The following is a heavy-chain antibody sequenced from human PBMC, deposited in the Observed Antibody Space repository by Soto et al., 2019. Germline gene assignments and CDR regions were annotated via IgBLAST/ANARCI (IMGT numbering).Heavy chain of an antibody. Sequence: GGSLRLSCAASGFTFSSYSMNWVRQAPGKGLEWVSSISSSSSYIYYADSVKGRFTISRDNAKNSLYLQMNSLRAEDTAVYYCARDDILTGYYHVDYYYYMDVWGKGTTVTVSS. V-gene: IGHV3-21*01. CDR3: ARDDILTGYYHVDYYYYMDV. J-gene: IGHJ6*03. D-gene: IGHD3-9*01. CDR1: GFTFSSYS. CDR2: ISSSSSYI.